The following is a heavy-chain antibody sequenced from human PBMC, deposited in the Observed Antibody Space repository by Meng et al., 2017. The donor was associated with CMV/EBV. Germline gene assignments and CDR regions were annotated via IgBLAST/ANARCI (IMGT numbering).Heavy chain of an antibody. CDR1: GFTFSSYA. V-gene: IGHV3-30-3*01. J-gene: IGHJ4*02. Sequence: GESLKISCAASGFTFSSYAMHWVRQAPGKGLEWVAVISYDGSNKYYADSVKGRFTISRDNSKNTLYLQMNSLRSDDTAVYYCARSQSAMVDYWGQGTLVTVSS. D-gene: IGHD5-18*01. CDR3: ARSQSAMVDY. CDR2: ISYDGSNK.